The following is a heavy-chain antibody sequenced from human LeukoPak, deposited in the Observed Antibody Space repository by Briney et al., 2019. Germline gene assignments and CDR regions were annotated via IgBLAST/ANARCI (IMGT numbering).Heavy chain of an antibody. V-gene: IGHV4-30-4*08. CDR1: GGSISSGDYY. J-gene: IGHJ4*02. Sequence: SETLSLTCTVSGGSISSGDYYWSWIRQPPGKGVEWIGYIYYSGSTYYNPSLKSRVTISVDTSKNQFSLTLSSVTAADTAVYYCAREGQGWLLYDYWGQGTLVTVSS. CDR3: AREGQGWLLYDY. D-gene: IGHD2-2*02. CDR2: IYYSGST.